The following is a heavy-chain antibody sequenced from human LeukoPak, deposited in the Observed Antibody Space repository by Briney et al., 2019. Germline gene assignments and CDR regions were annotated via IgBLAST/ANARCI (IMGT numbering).Heavy chain of an antibody. D-gene: IGHD6-19*01. CDR1: GDSISSDSYY. V-gene: IGHV4-61*02. J-gene: IGHJ5*02. Sequence: SQTLSLTCTVSGDSISSDSYYWSWIRQPAGKGLEWIGRIFSSGSTTYSPSLQSRVTISLDTSNNHFSLKLTSVTAVDTAVYYCARTPWYSSGWYGSDLWGQGTLVTVSS. CDR2: IFSSGST. CDR3: ARTPWYSSGWYGSDL.